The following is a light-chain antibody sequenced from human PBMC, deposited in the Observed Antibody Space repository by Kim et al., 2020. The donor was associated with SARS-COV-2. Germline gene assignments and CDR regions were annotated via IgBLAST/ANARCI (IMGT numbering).Light chain of an antibody. V-gene: IGKV1-12*01. CDR2: AAS. Sequence: SASVGDRVTITCRASQGISSWLVWYQQKPGTAPKLLIYAASSLQSGVPSRFSGSGSGTDFTLTISSLQPEDFATYYCQQANSFPYSFGQGTKLEI. CDR1: QGISSW. J-gene: IGKJ2*03. CDR3: QQANSFPYS.